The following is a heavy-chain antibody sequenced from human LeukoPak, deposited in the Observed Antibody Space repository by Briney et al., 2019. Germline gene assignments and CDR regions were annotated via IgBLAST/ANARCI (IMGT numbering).Heavy chain of an antibody. CDR1: GGSISSYY. Sequence: SETLSLTCTVSGGSISSYYWSWIRQPPGKGLEWIGYIYYSGSTNYNPSLKSRVTISVDTSKNQFSLTLTSVTAAGTAVYYCARGFTYYYDSSGYYFDYWGQGTLVTVS. D-gene: IGHD3-22*01. CDR2: IYYSGST. J-gene: IGHJ4*02. V-gene: IGHV4-59*01. CDR3: ARGFTYYYDSSGYYFDY.